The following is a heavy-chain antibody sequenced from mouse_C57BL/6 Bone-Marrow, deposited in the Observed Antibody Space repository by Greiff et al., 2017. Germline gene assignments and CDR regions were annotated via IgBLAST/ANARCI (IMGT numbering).Heavy chain of an antibody. V-gene: IGHV1-19*01. J-gene: IGHJ3*01. CDR3: ARSRDYDGAWFAY. Sequence: DVKLQESGPVLVKPGASVKMSCKASGYTFTDYYMNWVKQSHGKSLEWIGVINPYNGGTSYNQKFKGKATLTVDKSSSTAYMELNSLTSEDSAVYYCARSRDYDGAWFAYWGQGTLVTVSA. CDR2: INPYNGGT. CDR1: GYTFTDYY. D-gene: IGHD2-4*01.